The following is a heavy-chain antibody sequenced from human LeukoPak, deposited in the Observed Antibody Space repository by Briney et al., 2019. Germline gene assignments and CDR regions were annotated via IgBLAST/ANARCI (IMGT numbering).Heavy chain of an antibody. CDR2: ISSSSSYI. V-gene: IGHV3-21*01. CDR3: ARDYAYYYDSSGYYGWFDP. Sequence: GGSLRLSCAASGFTFSSYSMNWVRQAPGKGLEWVSSISSSSSYIYYADSVKGRFTISRDNAKNSLYLQMNSLRAEDTAVYDCARDYAYYYDSSGYYGWFDPWGQGTLVTVSS. CDR1: GFTFSSYS. D-gene: IGHD3-22*01. J-gene: IGHJ5*02.